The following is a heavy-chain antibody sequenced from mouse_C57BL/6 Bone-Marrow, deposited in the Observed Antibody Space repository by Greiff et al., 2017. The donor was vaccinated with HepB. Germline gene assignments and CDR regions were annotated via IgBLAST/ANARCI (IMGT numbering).Heavy chain of an antibody. V-gene: IGHV1-64*01. D-gene: IGHD2-5*01. CDR1: GYTFTSYW. Sequence: QVQLQQPGAELVKPGASVKLSCKASGYTFTSYWMHWVKQRPGQGLEWIGMIHPNSGSTNYNEKSKSKATLTVDKSSSTAYMQLSSLTSEDSAVYYCARYSNYVYFDYWGQGTTLTVSS. CDR2: IHPNSGST. J-gene: IGHJ2*01. CDR3: ARYSNYVYFDY.